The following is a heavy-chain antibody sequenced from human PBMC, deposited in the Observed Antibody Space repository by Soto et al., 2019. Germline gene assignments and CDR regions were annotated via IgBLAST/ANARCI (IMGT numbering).Heavy chain of an antibody. J-gene: IGHJ6*02. D-gene: IGHD3-10*01. CDR1: GFTVSSAY. CDR3: ARDPGVRNGMSV. Sequence: EVQLVETGGGLVQPGGSLRLSCAASGFTVSSAYMSWVRQAPGKGLEWVSVICSGGSTYYADSVKGRFTISRDNSKNMLYLQMNSLRAEDTAVYYCARDPGVRNGMSVWGQGTTVTVSS. V-gene: IGHV3-66*01. CDR2: ICSGGST.